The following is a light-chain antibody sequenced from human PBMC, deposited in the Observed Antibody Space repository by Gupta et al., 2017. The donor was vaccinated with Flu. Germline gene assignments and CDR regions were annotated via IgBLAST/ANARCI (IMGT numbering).Light chain of an antibody. CDR3: MQGVHGPYT. CDR2: KVS. Sequence: CRSVQTRVRRGGNTCLDWFHQKPGKSPRRLIYKVSNRDTGVPERISGSGSGTDFTLKISGVEAEDVGIYYCMQGVHGPYTFGQGTKLEIK. CDR1: QTRVRRGGNTC. V-gene: IGKV2-30*02. J-gene: IGKJ2*01.